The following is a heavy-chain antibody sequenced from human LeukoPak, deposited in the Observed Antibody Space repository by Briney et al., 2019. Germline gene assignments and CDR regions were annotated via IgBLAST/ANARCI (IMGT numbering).Heavy chain of an antibody. Sequence: ASVKVSCKASGYTFTGYYMHWVRQAPGQGLEWMGRINPNSGGTNYAQKFQGRVTMTRDTSISTAYVELSRLRSDDTAVYYCARAYSGYDLYFDYWGQRTLVTVSS. CDR1: GYTFTGYY. CDR3: ARAYSGYDLYFDY. D-gene: IGHD5-12*01. CDR2: INPNSGGT. V-gene: IGHV1-2*06. J-gene: IGHJ4*02.